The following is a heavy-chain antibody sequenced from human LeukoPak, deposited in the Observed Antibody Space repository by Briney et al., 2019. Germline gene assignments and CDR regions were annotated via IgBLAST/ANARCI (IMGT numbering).Heavy chain of an antibody. Sequence: SETLSLTCTVSGGSISSSSYYWGWIRQPPGKGLEWIGSIYYSGSTYYNPSLRSRVTISLDTSRNQFSLKLNSVTAADTAVYYCAREVRPAYYYDSSGYFHWGQGTLVTVSS. CDR2: IYYSGST. CDR3: AREVRPAYYYDSSGYFH. CDR1: GGSISSSSYY. J-gene: IGHJ4*02. V-gene: IGHV4-39*07. D-gene: IGHD3-22*01.